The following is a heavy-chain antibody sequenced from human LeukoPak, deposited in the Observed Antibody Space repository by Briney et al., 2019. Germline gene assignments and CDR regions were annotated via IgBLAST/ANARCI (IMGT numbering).Heavy chain of an antibody. J-gene: IGHJ3*02. Sequence: PGGSLRLSCAASRFTFSSYWMHWVRQAPGKGLVWVSRINTDGSSTSYADSVKGRFTISRDNAKNTLYLQMNSLRAEDTAVYYCARVNWGSWTRDAFDIWGQGTMVTVSS. D-gene: IGHD7-27*01. CDR3: ARVNWGSWTRDAFDI. CDR2: INTDGSST. CDR1: RFTFSSYW. V-gene: IGHV3-74*01.